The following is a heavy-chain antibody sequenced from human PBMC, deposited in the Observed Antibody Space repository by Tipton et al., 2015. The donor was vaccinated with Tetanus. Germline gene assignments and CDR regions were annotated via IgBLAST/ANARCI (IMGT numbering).Heavy chain of an antibody. D-gene: IGHD2-2*01. J-gene: IGHJ4*02. CDR1: GGSISGSY. V-gene: IGHV4-59*01. Sequence: TLSLTCTVSGGSISGSYWNWIRRPPGKGLEWIGYVYYNGNTHYNPALKSRVTISVDTSKNQFSLKLSSVTAADTAIYYCAREVPAAGHFDSWGRGTLVTVSS. CDR2: VYYNGNT. CDR3: AREVPAAGHFDS.